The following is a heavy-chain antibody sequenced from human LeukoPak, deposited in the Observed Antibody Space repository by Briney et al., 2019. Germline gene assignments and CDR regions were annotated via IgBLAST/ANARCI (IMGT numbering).Heavy chain of an antibody. D-gene: IGHD1-26*01. J-gene: IGHJ6*02. CDR2: INPNSGGT. CDR3: ARGRELLFYYYYGMDV. V-gene: IGHV1-2*06. Sequence: GASVKVSCKASGYTFTGYYMHWVRQAPGQGLEWMGRINPNSGGTNYAQKFQGRVTMTRDTSISTAYMELSRLRSDDTAVYYCARGRELLFYYYYGMDVWGQGTTVTVSS. CDR1: GYTFTGYY.